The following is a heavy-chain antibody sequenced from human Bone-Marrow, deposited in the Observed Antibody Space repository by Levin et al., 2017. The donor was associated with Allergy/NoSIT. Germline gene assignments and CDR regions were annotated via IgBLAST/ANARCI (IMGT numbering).Heavy chain of an antibody. CDR2: INHSGST. Sequence: GSLRLSCAVYGGSFSGYYWSWIRQPPGKGLEWIGEINHSGSTNYNPSLKSRVTISVDTSKNQFSLKLSSVTAADTAVYYCARGPDYGDYWGYFDYWGQGTLVTVSS. J-gene: IGHJ4*02. CDR1: GGSFSGYY. D-gene: IGHD4-17*01. CDR3: ARGPDYGDYWGYFDY. V-gene: IGHV4-34*01.